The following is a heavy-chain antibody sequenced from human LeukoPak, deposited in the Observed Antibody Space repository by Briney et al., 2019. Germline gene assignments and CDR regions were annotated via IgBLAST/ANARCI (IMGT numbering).Heavy chain of an antibody. Sequence: ASVKVSCKSSGYTFTGYYMHWVRQAPGQGLEWMGWINPNSGGTNYAQKFQGRVTMTRDTSISTAYMELSRLRSDDTAVYYCARDLVYYDSSGYPDYWDQGTVVTVSS. CDR2: INPNSGGT. CDR1: GYTFTGYY. J-gene: IGHJ4*02. CDR3: ARDLVYYDSSGYPDY. V-gene: IGHV1-2*02. D-gene: IGHD3-22*01.